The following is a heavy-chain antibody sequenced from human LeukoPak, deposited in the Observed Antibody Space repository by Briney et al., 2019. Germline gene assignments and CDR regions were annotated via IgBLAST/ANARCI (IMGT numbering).Heavy chain of an antibody. CDR1: GFTFSSYW. V-gene: IGHV3-7*01. D-gene: IGHD2-21*01. Sequence: GGSLRLSCAASGFTFSSYWMSWVRQAPGKGLEWVANIKQDGSEKYYVDSVKGRFTISRDNAKNSLYLQMNSLRAEDTAVYYCARVLFRGQNYFDYWGQGTLVTVSS. CDR3: ARVLFRGQNYFDY. CDR2: IKQDGSEK. J-gene: IGHJ4*02.